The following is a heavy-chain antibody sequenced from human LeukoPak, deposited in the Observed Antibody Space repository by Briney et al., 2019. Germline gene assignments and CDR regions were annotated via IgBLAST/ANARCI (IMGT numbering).Heavy chain of an antibody. V-gene: IGHV3-48*01. D-gene: IGHD3-3*01. J-gene: IGHJ3*02. CDR1: GFTFSSYS. Sequence: PGGSLRLSCAASGFTFSSYSMNWVRQAPGKGLEWVSYISSSSSTIYYADSVKGRFTISRDNAKNSLYLQMNSLRAEDTAVYYCARDRITIFGVVPADAFDIWGQGTMVTVSS. CDR2: ISSSSSTI. CDR3: ARDRITIFGVVPADAFDI.